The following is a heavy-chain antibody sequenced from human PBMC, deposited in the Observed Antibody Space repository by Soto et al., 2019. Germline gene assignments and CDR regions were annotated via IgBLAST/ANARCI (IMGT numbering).Heavy chain of an antibody. CDR3: AKDIGSLGMDV. D-gene: IGHD2-15*01. Sequence: PGGSLRLSCAASGFTFSSYGMHWVRQAPGKGLEWVAVISYDGSNKYYADSVKGRFTISRDNSKNTLYLQMNSLRAEDTAVYYCAKDIGSLGMDVWGQGTTVTVSS. J-gene: IGHJ6*02. V-gene: IGHV3-30*18. CDR1: GFTFSSYG. CDR2: ISYDGSNK.